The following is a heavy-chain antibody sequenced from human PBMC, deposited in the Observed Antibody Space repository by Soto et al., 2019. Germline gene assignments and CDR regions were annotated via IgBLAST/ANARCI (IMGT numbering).Heavy chain of an antibody. CDR3: ARRGYGSRWPNVYMDV. Sequence: AQLVESGGGLVQPGGSLRLSCAASGFTFNNYEMHWVRQAPGKGLEYVSGISNNGAHTDYAKSVKGRFTISRDNSENTLYLQMGSLRAEDMALYYCARRGYGSRWPNVYMDVWGKGTTVTVSS. CDR2: ISNNGAHT. J-gene: IGHJ6*03. V-gene: IGHV3-64*01. D-gene: IGHD6-13*01. CDR1: GFTFNNYE.